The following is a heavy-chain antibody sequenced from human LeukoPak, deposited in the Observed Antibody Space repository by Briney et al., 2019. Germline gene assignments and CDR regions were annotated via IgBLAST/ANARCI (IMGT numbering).Heavy chain of an antibody. V-gene: IGHV3-53*01. CDR2: THSSGGT. CDR1: GFTGSHNY. CDR3: AKDGGLWVSAHWGDS. J-gene: IGHJ4*02. Sequence: GGSLRLSCAASGFTGSHNYMSWVRQAPGKGLEWVSATHSSGGTYYADSVKGRFTVSRDNSKNTLFLQMNSLRAEDTAVYYCAKDGGLWVSAHWGDSWGRGTLVTVSS. D-gene: IGHD7-27*01.